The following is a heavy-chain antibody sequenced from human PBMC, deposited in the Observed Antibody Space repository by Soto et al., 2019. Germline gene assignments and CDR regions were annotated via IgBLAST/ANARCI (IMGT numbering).Heavy chain of an antibody. V-gene: IGHV4-4*07. Sequence: SETQSLTCTVSGGYISSYDWSWIRQPAGKGLEWIGRIYTSGSTNYNPSLKSRVTMSVDTSKNQFSLKLSSVTAADTAVYYCARATQLGQRDYYYYGMDVWGQGTTVTVSS. CDR2: IYTSGST. CDR1: GGYISSYD. CDR3: ARATQLGQRDYYYYGMDV. D-gene: IGHD2-2*01. J-gene: IGHJ6*02.